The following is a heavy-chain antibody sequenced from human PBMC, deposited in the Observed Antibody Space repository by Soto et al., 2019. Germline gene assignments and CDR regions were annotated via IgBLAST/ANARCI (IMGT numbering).Heavy chain of an antibody. V-gene: IGHV4-61*01. CDR3: ARGYYGSGSYYNVDWFDP. J-gene: IGHJ5*02. CDR1: GGSVSSGSYY. Sequence: SETLSLTCTVSGGSVSSGSYYWSWIRQPPGKGLEWIGYIYYRGSTNYNPSLKSRVTISVDTSKNQFSLKMSSVTAADTAVYYCARGYYGSGSYYNVDWFDPWGQGTLVTVSS. CDR2: IYYRGST. D-gene: IGHD3-10*01.